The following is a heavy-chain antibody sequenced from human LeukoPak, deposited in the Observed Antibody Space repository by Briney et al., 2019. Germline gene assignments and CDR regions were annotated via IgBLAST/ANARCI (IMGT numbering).Heavy chain of an antibody. CDR1: GFTFSSYA. CDR3: ARDEGAPEWFDY. CDR2: ISGSGGST. Sequence: GGSLRLSCAASGFTFSSYAMSWVRQAPGKGLEWVSAISGSGGSTYYADSVKGRFTISRDNSKNTLYLQMNSLRAEDTAVYYCARDEGAPEWFDYWGQGTLVTVSS. D-gene: IGHD1-26*01. V-gene: IGHV3-23*01. J-gene: IGHJ4*02.